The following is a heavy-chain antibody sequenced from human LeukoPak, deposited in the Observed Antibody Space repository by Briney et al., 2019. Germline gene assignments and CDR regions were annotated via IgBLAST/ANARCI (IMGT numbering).Heavy chain of an antibody. Sequence: PSETLSLTCTVSGGSISSYYWSWIRQPAGKGLEWIGRIYTSGSTNYNPSLKSRVTISADTSKNHFSLRLSSVTAADTAVYYCARNQLLSLDAFDIWGQGTMVTVSS. V-gene: IGHV4-4*07. D-gene: IGHD2-2*01. CDR2: IYTSGST. CDR1: GGSISSYY. J-gene: IGHJ3*02. CDR3: ARNQLLSLDAFDI.